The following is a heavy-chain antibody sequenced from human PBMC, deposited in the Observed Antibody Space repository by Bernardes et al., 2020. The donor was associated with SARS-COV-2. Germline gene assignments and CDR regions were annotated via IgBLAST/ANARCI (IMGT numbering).Heavy chain of an antibody. Sequence: GGSLRLSCAASGFSFRDFYMSWIRQAPGLGLAWISSISSSDASLNYAASVKDRFTISRDNAKNSLYLQMNSLRVEDTAVYFCARDYYGSGSYGWFDPWGHGTLVTVSS. CDR3: ARDYYGSGSYGWFDP. CDR2: ISSSDASL. CDR1: GFSFRDFY. V-gene: IGHV3-11*01. D-gene: IGHD3-10*01. J-gene: IGHJ5*02.